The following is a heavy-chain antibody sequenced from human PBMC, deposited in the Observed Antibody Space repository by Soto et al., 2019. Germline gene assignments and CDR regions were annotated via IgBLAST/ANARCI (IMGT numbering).Heavy chain of an antibody. Sequence: SETLSLTCAVSGGSISSGGYFWSWIRQPPGKGLEWIGYIYHSGSTYYNPSLKSRVTISVDTSKNQLSLKLSSVTAADTAVYYCARQSCSSTSCYSWVSWFDPWGQGTLVTVSS. CDR3: ARQSCSSTSCYSWVSWFDP. CDR1: GGSISSGGYF. V-gene: IGHV4-30-2*05. J-gene: IGHJ5*02. D-gene: IGHD2-2*01. CDR2: IYHSGST.